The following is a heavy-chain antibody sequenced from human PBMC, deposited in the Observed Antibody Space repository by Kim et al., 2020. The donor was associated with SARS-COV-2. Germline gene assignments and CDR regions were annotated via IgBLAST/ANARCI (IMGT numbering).Heavy chain of an antibody. J-gene: IGHJ3*02. Sequence: ASVKVSCKASGYTFTSYAMHWVRQAPGQRLEWMGWINGGNGNTKYSQKLQGRVTITRDTSASTAYMELSSLRSEDTAVYYCARGGSYPDPDAFDIWGQGTVVTVSS. CDR2: INGGNGNT. D-gene: IGHD1-26*01. V-gene: IGHV1-3*01. CDR3: ARGGSYPDPDAFDI. CDR1: GYTFTSYA.